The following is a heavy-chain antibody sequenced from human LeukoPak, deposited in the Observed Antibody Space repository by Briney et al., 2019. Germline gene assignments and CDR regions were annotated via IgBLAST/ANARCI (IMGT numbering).Heavy chain of an antibody. Sequence: SVKVSCKASGGTFSSYAISWVRQAPGQGLEWMGRIIPILGIANYAQKFQGRVTITADKSTSTAYMELSSLRSEDTAVYHCARDMGRPYYFDYWGQGTLVTVSS. D-gene: IGHD3-10*01. V-gene: IGHV1-69*04. CDR3: ARDMGRPYYFDY. J-gene: IGHJ4*02. CDR2: IIPILGIA. CDR1: GGTFSSYA.